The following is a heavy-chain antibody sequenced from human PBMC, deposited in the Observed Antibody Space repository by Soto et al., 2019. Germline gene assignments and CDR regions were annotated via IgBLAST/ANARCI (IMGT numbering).Heavy chain of an antibody. CDR1: GGSFSGYY. CDR2: INHSGST. Sequence: SETLSLTCAVYGGSFSGYYWSWIRQPPGKGLEWIGEINHSGSTNYNPSLKSRVTISVDTSKNQFPLKLSSVTAADTAVYYCARGRGSGWYGNWFDPWGQGTLVTVSS. D-gene: IGHD6-19*01. V-gene: IGHV4-34*01. J-gene: IGHJ5*02. CDR3: ARGRGSGWYGNWFDP.